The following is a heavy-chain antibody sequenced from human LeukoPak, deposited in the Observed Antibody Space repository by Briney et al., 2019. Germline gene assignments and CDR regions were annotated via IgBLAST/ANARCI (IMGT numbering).Heavy chain of an antibody. J-gene: IGHJ4*02. CDR1: GGSFSGYY. CDR2: INHSGST. Sequence: PSETLSLTCAVYGGSFSGYYWSWIRQPPGKGLEWIGEINHSGSTNYNPSLKSRVTISVDTSKNQFSLKLSSVTAADTAVYYCARGLKEHMVRRLGRYFDYWGQGTLVTVSS. D-gene: IGHD3-10*01. V-gene: IGHV4-34*01. CDR3: ARGLKEHMVRRLGRYFDY.